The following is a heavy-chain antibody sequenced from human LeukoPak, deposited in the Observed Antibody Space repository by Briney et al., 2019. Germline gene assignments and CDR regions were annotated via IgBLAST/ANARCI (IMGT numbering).Heavy chain of an antibody. CDR2: IYYSGST. CDR1: GGSISSYY. Sequence: SETLSLTCTLSGGSISSYYWSWIRQPPGKGLEWIGYIYYSGSTNYNPSLQSGVTISVDTSKNQFSLKLSSVTAADTAVYYCARQSGQSKNFDYWGQGTLVTVSS. V-gene: IGHV4-59*01. D-gene: IGHD3-10*01. J-gene: IGHJ4*02. CDR3: ARQSGQSKNFDY.